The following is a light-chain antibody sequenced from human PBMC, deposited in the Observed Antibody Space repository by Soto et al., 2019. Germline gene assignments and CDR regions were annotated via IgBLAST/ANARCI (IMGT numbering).Light chain of an antibody. V-gene: IGLV1-40*01. J-gene: IGLJ1*01. Sequence: QSVLTQPPSVSGAPGQRVTISCTGSSSNIGAGYDVHWYQQLPGTAPKLLIYGNSNRPSGVPDRFSGSKSGPSASLAISGLQSEDEADYYCASWDDSLDGYLFGSGTKLTVL. CDR2: GNS. CDR1: SSNIGAGYD. CDR3: ASWDDSLDGYL.